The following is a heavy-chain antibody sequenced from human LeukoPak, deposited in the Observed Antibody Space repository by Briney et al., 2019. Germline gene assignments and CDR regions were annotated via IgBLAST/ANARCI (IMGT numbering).Heavy chain of an antibody. CDR3: ARDRSYYGSGTRDDY. V-gene: IGHV3-23*01. CDR2: ISGSGGST. Sequence: TGGSLRLSCAASGFIFSSYAMNWVRQAPGKGLEWVSAISGSGGSTHYADSVKGRFTISRDNSKNALYLQMNSLRAEDTAVYYCARDRSYYGSGTRDDYWGQGTLVTVSS. D-gene: IGHD3-10*01. CDR1: GFIFSSYA. J-gene: IGHJ4*02.